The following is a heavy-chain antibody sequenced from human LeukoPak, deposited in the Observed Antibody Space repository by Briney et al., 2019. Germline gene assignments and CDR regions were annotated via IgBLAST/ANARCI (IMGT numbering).Heavy chain of an antibody. CDR3: ARDLSSWRYFDY. D-gene: IGHD6-13*01. J-gene: IGHJ4*02. V-gene: IGHV3-21*01. Sequence: GGSLRLSCAASGFTLSAYSMTWGPQAPGGGREWVSSIRHSNAYMYYGDSVKGRFTISRDNAKNSLYLQLNSLRVDDTAIYYCARDLSSWRYFDYWGQGTLVTVSS. CDR2: IRHSNAYM. CDR1: GFTLSAYS.